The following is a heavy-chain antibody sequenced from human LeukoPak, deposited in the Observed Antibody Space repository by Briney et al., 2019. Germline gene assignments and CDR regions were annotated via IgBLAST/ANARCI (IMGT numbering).Heavy chain of an antibody. D-gene: IGHD6-19*01. CDR2: IYYSGST. Sequence: PSETLSLTCTVSGGSISSYYWSWIRQPPGKGLEWIGYIYYSGSTNYNPSLKSRVTISVDTSKNQFSLKLSSVTAADTAVYYCARLRRRPGYSSGWYEGWEFYYYYMDVWGKGTTVTISS. V-gene: IGHV4-59*12. CDR3: ARLRRRPGYSSGWYEGWEFYYYYMDV. CDR1: GGSISSYY. J-gene: IGHJ6*03.